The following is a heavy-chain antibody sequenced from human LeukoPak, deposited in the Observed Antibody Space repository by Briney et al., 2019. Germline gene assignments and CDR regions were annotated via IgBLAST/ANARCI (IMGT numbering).Heavy chain of an antibody. V-gene: IGHV6-1*01. CDR2: TYYRSKWYN. CDR1: GDSVSSNSAA. D-gene: IGHD1-1*01. J-gene: IGHJ4*02. CDR3: ARDSSWNDVGYFDY. Sequence: SQTLSLTRAISGDSVSSNSAAWNGIRQSPSRGLEWLGRTYYRSKWYNDYAVSVKSRITINPGTSKNQFSLQLNSVTPEDTAVYYCARDSSWNDVGYFDYWGQGTLVTVSS.